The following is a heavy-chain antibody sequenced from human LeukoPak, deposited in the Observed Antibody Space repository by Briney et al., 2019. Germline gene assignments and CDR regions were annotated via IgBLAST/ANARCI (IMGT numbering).Heavy chain of an antibody. J-gene: IGHJ3*02. Sequence: GGSLRLSCAASGFTVSTDYMSWVRQAPGKGLEWVSVIYSDGRTYYADSVKGRFTITRDNSKNTLYLQMNSLRAEDTAVYYCARDSGRFDVFDIWGQGTMVTVSS. CDR1: GFTVSTDY. CDR3: ARDSGRFDVFDI. CDR2: IYSDGRT. V-gene: IGHV3-53*01. D-gene: IGHD3-10*01.